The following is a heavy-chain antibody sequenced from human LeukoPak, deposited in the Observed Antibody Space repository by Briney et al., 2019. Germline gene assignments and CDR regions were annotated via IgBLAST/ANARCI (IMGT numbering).Heavy chain of an antibody. CDR2: RNSDSI. Sequence: GGSLRLSCAASGFTFDDYAMHWVRQAPGKGLEWVSGRNSDSIGYADSVKGRFTISRDNAKNSLYLQMNSLRAEDTAVYYCASRVATIGDYWGQGTLVTVSS. D-gene: IGHD5-12*01. CDR1: GFTFDDYA. V-gene: IGHV3-9*01. CDR3: ASRVATIGDY. J-gene: IGHJ4*02.